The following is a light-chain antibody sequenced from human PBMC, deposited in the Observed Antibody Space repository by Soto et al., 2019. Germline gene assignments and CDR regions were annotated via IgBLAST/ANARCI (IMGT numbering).Light chain of an antibody. V-gene: IGKV3-20*01. CDR1: QTVNSNF. J-gene: IGKJ1*01. CDR2: GVS. Sequence: VLTQSPGTLSLSPGARATLYCRSSQTVNSNFLAWYQQKPGQAPRLLIYGVSNRATGIPGRFSGSGSGTDITLTISRLGPEDFAVYYCQQSGDTPTFGQGTKVDIK. CDR3: QQSGDTPT.